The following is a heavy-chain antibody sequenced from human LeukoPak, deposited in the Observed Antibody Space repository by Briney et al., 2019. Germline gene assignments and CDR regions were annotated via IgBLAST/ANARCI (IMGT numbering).Heavy chain of an antibody. CDR3: TRMYGGSFPNAFDI. V-gene: IGHV4-59*08. CDR1: GGSISSYY. D-gene: IGHD4-23*01. Sequence: SETLSLTCTVSGGSISSYYWSWIRQPPGKGLEWIGYIYYSGSTNYNPSLKSRVTISVDTSKNQFSLKLSSVTAADTAVYYCTRMYGGSFPNAFDIWGHGTMVTVSS. CDR2: IYYSGST. J-gene: IGHJ3*02.